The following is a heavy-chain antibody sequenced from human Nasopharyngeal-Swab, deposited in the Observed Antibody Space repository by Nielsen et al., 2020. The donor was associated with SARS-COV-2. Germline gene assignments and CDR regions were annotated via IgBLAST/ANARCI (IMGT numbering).Heavy chain of an antibody. V-gene: IGHV4-31*03. CDR3: AREALKELLWFGESSSYYGMDV. Sequence: SETLSLTCTVSGGSISSGGYYWSWIRQHPGKGLEWIGYIYYSGSTYYNPSLKSRVTISVDTSKNQFSLKLSSATAADTAVYYCAREALKELLWFGESSSYYGMDVWGQGTTVTVSS. J-gene: IGHJ6*02. CDR2: IYYSGST. D-gene: IGHD3-10*01. CDR1: GGSISSGGYY.